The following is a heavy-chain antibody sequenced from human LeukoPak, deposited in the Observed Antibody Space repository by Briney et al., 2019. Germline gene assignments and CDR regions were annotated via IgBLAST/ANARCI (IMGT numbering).Heavy chain of an antibody. CDR3: ARGGSSGWYGRNWFDP. J-gene: IGHJ5*02. V-gene: IGHV4-59*01. D-gene: IGHD6-19*01. CDR1: GGSISSYY. Sequence: SETLSLTCTVSGGSISSYYWSWIRQPPGKGLEWIGYIYYSGSTNYNPSLKSRVTIPVDTSKNQFSLKLSSVTAADTAVYYCARGGSSGWYGRNWFDPWGQGTLVTVSS. CDR2: IYYSGST.